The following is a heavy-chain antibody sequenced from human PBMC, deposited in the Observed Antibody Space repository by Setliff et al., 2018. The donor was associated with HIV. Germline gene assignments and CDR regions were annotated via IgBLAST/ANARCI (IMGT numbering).Heavy chain of an antibody. J-gene: IGHJ4*02. V-gene: IGHV4-34*01. D-gene: IGHD3-22*01. Sequence: SETLSLTCAVYGGSFNGYSWTWIRQPPGKGLEWIGGINHSGSTNYNPSLKSRVSISVDPSKNQFSLQLISVTAADTAVYYCARHDSGGYYSLDYWGQGTLVTVSS. CDR2: INHSGST. CDR1: GGSFNGYS. CDR3: ARHDSGGYYSLDY.